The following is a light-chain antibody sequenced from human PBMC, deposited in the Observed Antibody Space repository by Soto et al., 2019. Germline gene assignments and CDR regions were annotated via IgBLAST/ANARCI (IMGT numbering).Light chain of an antibody. Sequence: SYELTQPPSVSVSPGQTASITCSGDKLGDKYACWYQQKPGQSPVLVIYQDSKRPSGIPERFSGSNSGNTATQTISGTQAMDEADYYCQAWDSSHVVFGGGTQLTVL. V-gene: IGLV3-1*01. J-gene: IGLJ2*01. CDR2: QDS. CDR1: KLGDKY. CDR3: QAWDSSHVV.